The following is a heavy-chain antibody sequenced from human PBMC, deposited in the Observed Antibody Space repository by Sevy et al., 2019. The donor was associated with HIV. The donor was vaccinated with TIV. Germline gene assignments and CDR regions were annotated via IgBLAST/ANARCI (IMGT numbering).Heavy chain of an antibody. CDR3: AKDQGGYSYGLPGYYYYGMDV. V-gene: IGHV3-30*18. Sequence: GGSLRLSCAASGFTFSSYGMHWVRQAPGKGLEWVAVISYDGSNKYYADSVKGRFTISRDNSTNTLSLQMNSLGAEDTAVYYCAKDQGGYSYGLPGYYYYGMDVWGQGTTVTVSS. CDR2: ISYDGSNK. D-gene: IGHD5-18*01. CDR1: GFTFSSYG. J-gene: IGHJ6*02.